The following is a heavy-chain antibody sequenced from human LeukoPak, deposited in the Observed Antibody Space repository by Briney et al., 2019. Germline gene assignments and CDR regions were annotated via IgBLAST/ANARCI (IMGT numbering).Heavy chain of an antibody. V-gene: IGHV3-66*01. D-gene: IGHD4-17*01. CDR2: IYSGGST. CDR1: GFTVSSNH. Sequence: PGGSLRLSCAASGFTVSSNHMSWVRQAPGKGLEWVSVIYSGGSTYYADSVKGRFTISRDNSKNTLYLQMNSLRAEDTAVYYCARFPVTTYYYYGMDVWGQGTTVTVSS. CDR3: ARFPVTTYYYYGMDV. J-gene: IGHJ6*02.